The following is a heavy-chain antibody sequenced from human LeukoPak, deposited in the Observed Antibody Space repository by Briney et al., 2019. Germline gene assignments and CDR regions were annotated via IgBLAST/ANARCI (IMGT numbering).Heavy chain of an antibody. J-gene: IGHJ4*02. CDR2: IYSGGST. D-gene: IGHD6-6*01. CDR3: ASLSLGHY. V-gene: IGHV3-53*01. Sequence: GSLRLSCAASGFTFSSYWMSWVRQAPGKGLEWVSVIYSGGSTYYADSVKGRFTISRDTSKNTLSLQMNSLRAEDTAVYYCASLSLGHYWGQGTLVTVSS. CDR1: GFTFSSYW.